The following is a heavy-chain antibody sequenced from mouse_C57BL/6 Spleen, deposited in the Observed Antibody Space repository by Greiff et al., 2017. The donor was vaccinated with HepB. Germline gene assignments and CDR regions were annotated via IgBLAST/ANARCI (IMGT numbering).Heavy chain of an antibody. J-gene: IGHJ1*03. V-gene: IGHV5-4*01. CDR3: ARDEGLRRLYWYFDV. CDR2: ISDGGSYT. Sequence: DVQLVESGGGLVKPGGSLKLSCAASGFTFSSYAMSWVRQTPVKRLEWVATISDGGSYTYYPDNVKGRFTISRDNGKNNLYLQMSHLKSEDTAMYYCARDEGLRRLYWYFDVWGTGTTVTVCS. D-gene: IGHD2-2*01. CDR1: GFTFSSYA.